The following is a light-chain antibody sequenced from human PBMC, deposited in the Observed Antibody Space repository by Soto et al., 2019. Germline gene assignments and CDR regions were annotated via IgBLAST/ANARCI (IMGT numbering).Light chain of an antibody. CDR2: DSS. CDR3: QQRSNLPWT. J-gene: IGKJ1*01. CDR1: QSVSSY. V-gene: IGKV3-11*01. Sequence: EIVLTQSPATLSLSPGERATLSCRASQSVSSYLAWYQQKPGQAPRLFIYDSSNRATGIPARFSGSGSGTDFTLTISSLEPEDFAVYYCQQRSNLPWTFGQGTKVEIK.